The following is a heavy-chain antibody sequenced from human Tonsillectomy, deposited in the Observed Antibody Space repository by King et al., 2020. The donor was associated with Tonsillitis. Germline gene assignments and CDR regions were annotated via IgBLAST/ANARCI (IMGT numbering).Heavy chain of an antibody. J-gene: IGHJ2*01. Sequence: QVQLQESGPGLVKPSETLSLTCTVSGGSISSYYWSWIRQPPGKGMEGIGYIYNSGSTNYNPSLKSRVTISVDTSKNQFSLKLSSVTAADTAVYYCARDGPQWLVPGSWYFDLWGRGTLVTVSS. CDR1: GGSISSYY. V-gene: IGHV4-59*01. CDR3: ARDGPQWLVPGSWYFDL. CDR2: IYNSGST. D-gene: IGHD6-19*01.